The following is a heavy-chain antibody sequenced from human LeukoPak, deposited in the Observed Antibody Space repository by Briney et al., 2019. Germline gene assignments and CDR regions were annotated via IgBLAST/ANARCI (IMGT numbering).Heavy chain of an antibody. V-gene: IGHV1-69*05. CDR2: IIPIFGTA. Sequence: SVKVSCKASGGTFSSYAISWVRQAPGQGLEWMGGIIPIFGTANYAQKFQGRVTITTDESTSTAYMELSSLRSEDTAVYYCARDFGYCSSTSCYFYYWGQGTLVTVSS. J-gene: IGHJ4*02. D-gene: IGHD2-2*03. CDR1: GGTFSSYA. CDR3: ARDFGYCSSTSCYFYY.